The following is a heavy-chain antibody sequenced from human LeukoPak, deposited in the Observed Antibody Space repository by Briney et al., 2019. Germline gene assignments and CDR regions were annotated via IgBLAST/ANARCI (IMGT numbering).Heavy chain of an antibody. CDR3: ARVGTLAVAPLYYMDV. CDR1: GFTFSSYS. Sequence: GGSLRLSCAASGFTFSSYSMNWVRQAPREGLEWVSSISSSSSYIYYADSVKGRFTISRDNAKNSLYLQMNSLRAEDTAVYYCARVGTLAVAPLYYMDVWGKGTTVTVSS. V-gene: IGHV3-21*01. J-gene: IGHJ6*03. CDR2: ISSSSSYI. D-gene: IGHD6-19*01.